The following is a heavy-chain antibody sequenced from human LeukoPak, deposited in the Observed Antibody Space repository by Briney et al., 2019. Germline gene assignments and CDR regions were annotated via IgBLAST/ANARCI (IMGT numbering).Heavy chain of an antibody. CDR1: GGTFSSYA. CDR2: IIPIFGTA. D-gene: IGHD3-22*01. CDR3: ASCFPLYYYDSSGYYCPLGY. J-gene: IGHJ4*02. Sequence: PGASVKVSCKASGGTFSSYAISWVRQAPGQGLEWMGGIIPIFGTANYAQKFQGRVTITADKSTSTAYMELSSLRSEDTAVYYCASCFPLYYYDSSGYYCPLGYWGQGTLVTVSS. V-gene: IGHV1-69*06.